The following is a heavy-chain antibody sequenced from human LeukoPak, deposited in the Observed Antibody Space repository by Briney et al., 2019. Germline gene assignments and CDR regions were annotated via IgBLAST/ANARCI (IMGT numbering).Heavy chain of an antibody. Sequence: PGGSLRLSCAASGFTFSSYAMHWVRQAPGKGLEWVAVISYDGSNKYYADSVKGRFTISRDNSKNTLYLQMNSLRAEDTAVYYCARCGRDHSVGYSSSWSSSLGLYYFDYWGQGTLVTVSS. CDR3: ARCGRDHSVGYSSSWSSSLGLYYFDY. CDR1: GFTFSSYA. J-gene: IGHJ4*02. V-gene: IGHV3-30-3*01. CDR2: ISYDGSNK. D-gene: IGHD6-13*01.